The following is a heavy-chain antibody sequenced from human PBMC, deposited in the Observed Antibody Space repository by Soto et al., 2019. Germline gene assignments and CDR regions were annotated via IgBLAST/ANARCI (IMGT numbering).Heavy chain of an antibody. CDR3: AREPGQLWSEMVFDY. D-gene: IGHD5-18*01. Sequence: GGSLRLSCNFSFSMYSMDWVRQAPGKGLEWVAVISYDGSNKYYADSVKGRFTISRDNSKNTLYLQMNSLRAEDTAVYYCAREPGQLWSEMVFDYWGQGTLVTVSS. CDR2: ISYDGSNK. V-gene: IGHV3-30-3*01. J-gene: IGHJ4*02. CDR1: FSMYS.